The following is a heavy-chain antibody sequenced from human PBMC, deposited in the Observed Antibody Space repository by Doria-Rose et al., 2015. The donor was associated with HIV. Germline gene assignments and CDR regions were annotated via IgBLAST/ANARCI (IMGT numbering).Heavy chain of an antibody. CDR2: IFYTGST. CDR3: ARVLSGTYDY. J-gene: IGHJ4*02. Sequence: QVQLQESGPGLVKPSETLSLTCSVSGGSISHYHWSWIRQPPGKGLEYIGDIFYTGSTNYSHSLKSRVSIPIDTSKNKFSLRLSSVTAADTAVYYCARVLSGTYDYWGQGTLVTVSS. D-gene: IGHD1-26*01. V-gene: IGHV4-59*01. CDR1: GGSISHYH.